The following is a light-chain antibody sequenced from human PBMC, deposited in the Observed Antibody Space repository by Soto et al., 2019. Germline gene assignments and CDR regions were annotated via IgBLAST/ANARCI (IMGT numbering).Light chain of an antibody. CDR1: QSVTTNY. CDR3: QQYGSSPEV. CDR2: GAS. Sequence: EIVLTQSPGTLSLSPGDTATLSCRASQSVTTNYVAWYQQKPGQAPRLLIYGASSRARGIPDRFSGRVSGTDYSLTISGLEPEYVAVYYCQQYGSSPEVFGQGTKVDIK. J-gene: IGKJ1*01. V-gene: IGKV3-20*01.